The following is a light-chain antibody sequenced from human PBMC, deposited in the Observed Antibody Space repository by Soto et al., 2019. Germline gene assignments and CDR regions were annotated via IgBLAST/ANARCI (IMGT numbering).Light chain of an antibody. V-gene: IGKV3-20*01. J-gene: IGKJ1*01. Sequence: EIVLTQSPGTLSLSPGERATLSCRASQGVSSNYLAWYQQKTGKTPRLLIYIASSRAPGIPDRFSGSGSGTHFTLTISRVEPEDFAVYYCQQYGSSPWTFGQGTKVEIK. CDR2: IAS. CDR3: QQYGSSPWT. CDR1: QGVSSNY.